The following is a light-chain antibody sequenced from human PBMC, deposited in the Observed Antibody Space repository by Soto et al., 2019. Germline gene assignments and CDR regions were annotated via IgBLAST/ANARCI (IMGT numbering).Light chain of an antibody. Sequence: EIVMTHSPATLSVSPGERATLSCRASQSVSSNLAWYQQKPGQAPRLLIYGASTRATGIPARFSGSGSGTEFTLTISSRQSEDFAVYYCQQYNNWPQPFGQGTKVEIK. CDR1: QSVSSN. V-gene: IGKV3-15*01. J-gene: IGKJ1*01. CDR2: GAS. CDR3: QQYNNWPQP.